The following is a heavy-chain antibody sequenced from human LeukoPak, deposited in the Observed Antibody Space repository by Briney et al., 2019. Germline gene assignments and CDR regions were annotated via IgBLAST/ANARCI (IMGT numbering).Heavy chain of an antibody. Sequence: GGSLRLSCAASGFTFSSYSMNWVRQAPGKGLEWVSYISSSSSTIYYADSVKGRFTISRDNAKNSLYLQMNSLRAEDTAVYYCARVSNVLVTTRRGFYGMDVWGQGTTVTVS. V-gene: IGHV3-48*01. CDR2: ISSSSSTI. CDR3: ARVSNVLVTTRRGFYGMDV. CDR1: GFTFSSYS. J-gene: IGHJ6*02. D-gene: IGHD5-12*01.